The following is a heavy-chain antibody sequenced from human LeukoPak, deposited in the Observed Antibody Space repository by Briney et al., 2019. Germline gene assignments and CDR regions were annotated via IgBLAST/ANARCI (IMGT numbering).Heavy chain of an antibody. CDR1: GGSISSYY. CDR3: ARATAAGLDY. V-gene: IGHV4-59*01. J-gene: IGHJ4*02. CDR2: IYYSGST. D-gene: IGHD6-13*01. Sequence: SETLSLTCTVSGGSISSYYWSWIRQPPGKGLEWIGYIYYSGSTSYNPSLKSRVTISVDTSKNQFSLKLSSVTAADTAVYYCARATAAGLDYWGQGTLVTVSS.